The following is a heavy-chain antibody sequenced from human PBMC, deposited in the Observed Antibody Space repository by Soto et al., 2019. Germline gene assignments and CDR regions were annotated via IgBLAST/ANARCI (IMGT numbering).Heavy chain of an antibody. J-gene: IGHJ6*02. V-gene: IGHV1-2*04. CDR2: INPNSGGT. Sequence: GASVKVSCKASGYTFTGYYMHWVRQAPGQGLEWMGWINPNSGGTNYAQKFQGWVTMTRDTSISTAYMELSRLRSDDTAVYYCARSLYDSSGYSSDYYYGMDVGGQGTTVTV. D-gene: IGHD3-22*01. CDR1: GYTFTGYY. CDR3: ARSLYDSSGYSSDYYYGMDV.